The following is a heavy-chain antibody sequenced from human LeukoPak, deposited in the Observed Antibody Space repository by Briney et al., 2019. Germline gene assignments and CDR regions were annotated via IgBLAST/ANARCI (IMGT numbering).Heavy chain of an antibody. CDR1: GLTFSDYY. D-gene: IGHD2-2*01. CDR2: ISGSGRTI. V-gene: IGHV3-11*01. CDR3: ARDIVVVPLVMGWFDP. Sequence: TGGSLRLSCAASGLTFSDYYMSWIRQAPGKGLEWVSYISGSGRTIYYADSVKGRFTISRDNAKNSLYLQMNSLRAEDTAVYYCARDIVVVPLVMGWFDPWGQGTLVTVSS. J-gene: IGHJ5*02.